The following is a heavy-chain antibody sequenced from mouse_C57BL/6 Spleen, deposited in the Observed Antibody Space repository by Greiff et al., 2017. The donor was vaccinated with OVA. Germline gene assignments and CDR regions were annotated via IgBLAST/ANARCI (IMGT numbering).Heavy chain of an antibody. V-gene: IGHV5-6*02. CDR2: ISSGGSYT. J-gene: IGHJ4*01. CDR1: GFTFSSYG. CDR3: ASYYGSRGAMDY. D-gene: IGHD1-1*01. Sequence: DVKLVESGGDLVKPGGSLKLSCAASGFTFSSYGMSWVRQTPDKRLEWVATISSGGSYTYYPDSVKGRFTISRDNAKNTLYLQMSSLKSEDTAMYYCASYYGSRGAMDYWGQGTSVTVSS.